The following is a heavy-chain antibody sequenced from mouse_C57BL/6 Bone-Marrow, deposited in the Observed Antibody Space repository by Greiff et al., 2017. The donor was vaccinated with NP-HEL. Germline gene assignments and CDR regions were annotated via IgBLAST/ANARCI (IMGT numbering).Heavy chain of an antibody. Sequence: QVQLQQSGAELVKPGASVKLSCKASGYTFTEYTIHWVKQRSGQGLEWIGWFYPGSGSIKYNEKFKDKATLTADKSSSTVYMDLSILTSEDSAVYFCARDGDYFGSSYGYFDVWGTGTTVTVSS. J-gene: IGHJ1*03. CDR1: GYTFTEYT. CDR2: FYPGSGSI. CDR3: ARDGDYFGSSYGYFDV. V-gene: IGHV1-62-2*01. D-gene: IGHD1-1*01.